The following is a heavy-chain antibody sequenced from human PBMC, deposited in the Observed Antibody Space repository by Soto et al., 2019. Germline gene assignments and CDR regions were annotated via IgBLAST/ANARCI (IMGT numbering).Heavy chain of an antibody. D-gene: IGHD3-16*01. CDR1: GFTFSSYW. Sequence: GGSLRLSCAASGFTFSSYWMSWVRQAPGKGLEWVANIKEDGSEKYYVDSVKGRFTISRDNAKNSLFLQMNSLKAEDTAVYYCVRVGRLGGYWGQGTLVTVSS. J-gene: IGHJ4*02. CDR3: VRVGRLGGY. CDR2: IKEDGSEK. V-gene: IGHV3-7*03.